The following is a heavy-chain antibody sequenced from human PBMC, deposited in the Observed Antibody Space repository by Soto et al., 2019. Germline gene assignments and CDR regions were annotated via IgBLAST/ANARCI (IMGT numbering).Heavy chain of an antibody. CDR2: INPSGGST. J-gene: IGHJ4*02. Sequence: ASVKVSCKASGGTFSSYAISWVRQAPGQGLEWMGMINPSGGSTSYAQKFQGRVTMTRDTSTSTVYMELSSLRSEDTAVYYCARNDKSGLDYWGQGTLVTVSS. D-gene: IGHD1-1*01. V-gene: IGHV1-46*01. CDR1: GGTFSSYA. CDR3: ARNDKSGLDY.